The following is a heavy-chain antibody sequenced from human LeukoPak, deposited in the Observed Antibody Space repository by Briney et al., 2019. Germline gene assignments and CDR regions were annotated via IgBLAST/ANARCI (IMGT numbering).Heavy chain of an antibody. Sequence: GGSLRLSCAASGFTFSSYSMNWVRQAPGKGLEWVSYISSSSSTIYYADSVKGRFTISRDNAKNSLYLQMNSLRAEDTAVYYCARDGVGGPDAFDILGQGTMVTVSS. CDR3: ARDGVGGPDAFDI. V-gene: IGHV3-48*01. D-gene: IGHD1-26*01. J-gene: IGHJ3*02. CDR2: ISSSSSTI. CDR1: GFTFSSYS.